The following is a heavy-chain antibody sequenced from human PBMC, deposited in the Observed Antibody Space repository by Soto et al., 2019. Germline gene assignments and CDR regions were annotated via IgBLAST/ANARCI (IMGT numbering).Heavy chain of an antibody. J-gene: IGHJ4*02. CDR1: GYTFTSYG. Sequence: QVQLVQSGAEVKKPGASVKVSCKASGYTFTSYGISWVRQAPGQGLEWMGWISAYNGNTNYAQKLQGRVTMTTGTSTSTAYMELRSLRSDDTAVYYCASSFVLISPDDYYFDYWGQGTLVTVSS. CDR2: ISAYNGNT. V-gene: IGHV1-18*04. CDR3: ASSFVLISPDDYYFDY. D-gene: IGHD2-21*02.